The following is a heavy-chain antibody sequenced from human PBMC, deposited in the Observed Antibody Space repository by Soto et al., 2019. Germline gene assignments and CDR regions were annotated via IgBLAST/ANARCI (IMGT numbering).Heavy chain of an antibody. D-gene: IGHD3-22*01. V-gene: IGHV5-10-1*01. J-gene: IGHJ4*02. CDR3: ARLQDDSSGYYWNFDY. CDR1: GYSFTSYW. Sequence: GESLKISCKGSGYSFTSYWISWVRQMPGKGLEWMGRIDPSDSYTNYSPSFQGHVTISADKSISTAYLQWSSLKASDTAMYYCARLQDDSSGYYWNFDYWGQGTQVTVSS. CDR2: IDPSDSYT.